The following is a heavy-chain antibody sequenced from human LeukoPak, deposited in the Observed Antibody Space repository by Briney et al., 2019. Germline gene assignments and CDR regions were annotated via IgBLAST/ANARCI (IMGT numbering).Heavy chain of an antibody. V-gene: IGHV1-2*02. CDR2: INPNSGGT. CDR1: GYTFTGYY. D-gene: IGHD3-22*01. J-gene: IGHJ4*02. CDR3: ATWYYYDSSDYYLADY. Sequence: GASVKVSCKASGYTFTGYYMHWARQAPGQGLEWMGWINPNSGGTNYAQKFQGRVTMTRDTSISTAYMELSSLRSEDTAVYYCATWYYYDSSDYYLADYWGQGTLVTVSS.